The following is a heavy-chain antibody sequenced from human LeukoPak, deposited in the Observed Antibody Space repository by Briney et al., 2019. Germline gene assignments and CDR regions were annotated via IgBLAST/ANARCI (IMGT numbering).Heavy chain of an antibody. V-gene: IGHV3-30*02. Sequence: GGSLRLSCTASGFAFRSHAMHWVRQAPGKGLEWVAFIRYDGSKKFYADSVKGRFTISRDNSKNTLYLQMNSLRAEDTAVYYCAKEIRSGYSGYGFGRVDYWGQGTLVTVSS. CDR2: IRYDGSKK. CDR3: AKEIRSGYSGYGFGRVDY. CDR1: GFAFRSHA. D-gene: IGHD5-12*01. J-gene: IGHJ4*02.